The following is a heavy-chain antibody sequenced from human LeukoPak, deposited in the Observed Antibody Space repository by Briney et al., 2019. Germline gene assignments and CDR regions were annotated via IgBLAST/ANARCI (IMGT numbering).Heavy chain of an antibody. V-gene: IGHV3-9*01. J-gene: IGHJ4*02. CDR2: ISWNSGSI. Sequence: GRSLRLSCAASGFTFDDYAMHWVRQAPGKGLEWVSGISWNSGSIGYADSVKGRFTISRDNAKNSLFLRMESLRVDDTAVYYCVRGVHGGFSRFFDLWGLGTLVTVSS. CDR1: GFTFDDYA. D-gene: IGHD2-15*01. CDR3: VRGVHGGFSRFFDL.